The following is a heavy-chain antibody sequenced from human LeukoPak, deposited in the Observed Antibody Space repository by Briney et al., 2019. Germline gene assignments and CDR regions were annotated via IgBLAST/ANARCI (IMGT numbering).Heavy chain of an antibody. D-gene: IGHD5/OR15-5a*01. CDR1: GFTFSSDW. J-gene: IGHJ1*01. CDR3: ARSLEQ. CDR2: INSDGTNT. Sequence: GGSLRLSCAASGFTFSSDWMHWVRQPPGKGLVWVSRINSDGTNTSYADSVKGRFTISRDYAKNTLYLQMNSLRAEDMAVYYCARSLEQWGQGTLVTVSS. V-gene: IGHV3-74*01.